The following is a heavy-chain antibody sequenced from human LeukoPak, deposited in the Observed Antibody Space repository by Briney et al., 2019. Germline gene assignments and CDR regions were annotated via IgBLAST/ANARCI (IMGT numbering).Heavy chain of an antibody. CDR2: IWYDGSNK. CDR1: GFIFNSYA. CDR3: ARGEQFIDY. Sequence: GSLRLSCAASGFIFNSYAMHWVRQAPGKGLEWVAVIWYDGSNKHYADSVKGRFTISRDNSKNTLYLQMNSLRAEDTAVYYCARGEQFIDYWGQGTLVTVSS. J-gene: IGHJ4*02. V-gene: IGHV3-33*08. D-gene: IGHD1-26*01.